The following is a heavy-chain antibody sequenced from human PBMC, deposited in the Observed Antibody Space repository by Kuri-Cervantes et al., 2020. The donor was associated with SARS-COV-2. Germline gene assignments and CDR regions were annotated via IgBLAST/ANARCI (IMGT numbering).Heavy chain of an antibody. CDR1: GYTFTGYY. D-gene: IGHD2-2*01. CDR2: INPNSGGT. V-gene: IGHV1-2*02. CDR3: ARDSEILYGSTSCPDY. J-gene: IGHJ4*02. Sequence: ASVKVSCKASGYTFTGYYMHWVRQALGQGLEWMGWINPNSGGTNYAQKFQGRVTMTRDTSISTAYMELSRLRSDDTAVYYCARDSEILYGSTSCPDYWGQGTLVTVSS.